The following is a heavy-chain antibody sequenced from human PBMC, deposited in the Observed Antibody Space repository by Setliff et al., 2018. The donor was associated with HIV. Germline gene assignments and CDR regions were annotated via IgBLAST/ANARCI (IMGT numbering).Heavy chain of an antibody. CDR1: GFMFTSYA. CDR2: IRGSGDTT. D-gene: IGHD3-3*01. Sequence: GGSLRLSCAASGFMFTSYAMTWVRQAPGKGLEWVSTIRGSGDTTHYADFVKGRFTISRDNSENTLYLQMNSLRAEDMAVYYCTTLEFYYPLDYWGQGTLVTVSS. J-gene: IGHJ4*02. CDR3: TTLEFYYPLDY. V-gene: IGHV3-23*01.